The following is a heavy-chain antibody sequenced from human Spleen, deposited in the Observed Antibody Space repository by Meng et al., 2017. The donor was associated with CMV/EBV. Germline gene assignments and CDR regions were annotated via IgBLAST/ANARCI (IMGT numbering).Heavy chain of an antibody. CDR2: IYWNDDK. CDR1: TSGVG. J-gene: IGHJ5*02. D-gene: IGHD3-3*01. CDR3: AHNRVYDFWSGYYAVNRFDP. Sequence: TSGVGVGWSRQPPGKGLGWLALIYWNDDKHYSPSLKSRLTITKDTSKNQVVLTRTNMDPVDTATYYCAHNRVYDFWSGYYAVNRFDPWGQGTLVTVSS. V-gene: IGHV2-5*01.